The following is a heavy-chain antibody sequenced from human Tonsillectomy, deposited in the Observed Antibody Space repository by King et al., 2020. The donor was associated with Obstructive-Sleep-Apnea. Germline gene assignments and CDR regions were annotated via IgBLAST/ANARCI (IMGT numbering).Heavy chain of an antibody. V-gene: IGHV1-46*01. CDR1: GYTFTSYY. D-gene: IGHD6-19*01. J-gene: IGHJ5*02. CDR2: INPGIGST. CDR3: AREVGSGWLVNWFDP. Sequence: QLVQSGAEVKKPGASVKVSCKTSGYTFTSYYIHWVRQAPGQGLEWMGIINPGIGSTNYAQKFQGRITMTSDTSTSTVYMELSSLRSEDTAVYYCAREVGSGWLVNWFDPWGQGTLVTVSS.